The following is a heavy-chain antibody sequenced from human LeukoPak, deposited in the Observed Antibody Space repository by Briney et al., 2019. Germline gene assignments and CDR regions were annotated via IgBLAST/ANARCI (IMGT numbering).Heavy chain of an antibody. CDR3: ARAGGASDSSGWYVFDY. CDR2: INPNSGGT. J-gene: IGHJ4*02. D-gene: IGHD6-19*01. V-gene: IGHV1-2*04. Sequence: ASVTVSCKASGYTFTGYYIHWVRQAPGQGLEWMGCINPNSGGTNYAQMFQGWVTMTRDTSISTAYMELSRLRSGDTAVYYCARAGGASDSSGWYVFDYWGQGTLVTVSS. CDR1: GYTFTGYY.